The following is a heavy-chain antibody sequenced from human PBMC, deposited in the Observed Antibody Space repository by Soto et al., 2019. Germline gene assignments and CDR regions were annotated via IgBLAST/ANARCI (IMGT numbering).Heavy chain of an antibody. V-gene: IGHV5-51*01. CDR3: ARPQDYGPTYSNAFDI. Sequence: GESLKISCKGSGYSFTSYWIGWVRQMPGKGLEWMGIIYPGDSDTRYSPSFQGQVPISADKSISTAYLQWSSLKASDTAMYYCARPQDYGPTYSNAFDIWGQGTMVTVSS. D-gene: IGHD4-17*01. J-gene: IGHJ3*02. CDR2: IYPGDSDT. CDR1: GYSFTSYW.